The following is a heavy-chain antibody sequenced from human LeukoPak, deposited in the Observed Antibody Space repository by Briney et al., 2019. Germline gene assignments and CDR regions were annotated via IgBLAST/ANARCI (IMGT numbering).Heavy chain of an antibody. CDR1: GFTFSCYA. CDR3: AKYGYDFWSGYYPIVDY. Sequence: GGSLRLSCAASGFTFSCYAMSWVRQAPGKGLEWVSAISGSGGSTYYADSVKGRFTISRDNSKNTLYLQMNSLRAEDTAVYYCAKYGYDFWSGYYPIVDYWGQGTLVTVSS. V-gene: IGHV3-23*01. D-gene: IGHD3-3*01. CDR2: ISGSGGST. J-gene: IGHJ4*02.